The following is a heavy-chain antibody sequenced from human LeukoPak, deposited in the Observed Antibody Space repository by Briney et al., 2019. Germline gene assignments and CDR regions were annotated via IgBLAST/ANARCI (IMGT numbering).Heavy chain of an antibody. J-gene: IGHJ4*02. CDR2: ISSSGYYI. CDR3: ARDLVSRSNY. D-gene: IGHD6-6*01. V-gene: IGHV3-21*01. Sequence: GGSLRLSCAASGXTFSRYTMNWVRQSPGKGREWVSSISSSGYYIYYADSVKGRFTISRDNAKNSLYLQMNSLRAEDTAVYYCARDLVSRSNYWGQGTPVTVSS. CDR1: GXTFSRYT.